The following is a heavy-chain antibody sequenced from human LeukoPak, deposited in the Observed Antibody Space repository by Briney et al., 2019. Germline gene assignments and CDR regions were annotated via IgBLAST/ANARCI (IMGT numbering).Heavy chain of an antibody. V-gene: IGHV1-8*01. CDR3: ARALWFGELSPGGA. CDR2: MNPNSGNT. J-gene: IGHJ5*02. D-gene: IGHD3-10*01. CDR1: GYTFTSYD. Sequence: GASVKVSCEASGYTFTSYDINWVRQATGQGLEWMGWMNPNSGNTGYAQKFQGRVTMTRNTSISTAYMELSSLRSEDTAVYYCARALWFGELSPGGAWGQGTLVTVSS.